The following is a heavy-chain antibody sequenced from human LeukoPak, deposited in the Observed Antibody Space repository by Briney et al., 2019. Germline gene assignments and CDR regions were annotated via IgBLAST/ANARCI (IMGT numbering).Heavy chain of an antibody. CDR1: GGTFSSYA. CDR2: IIPIFGTA. D-gene: IGHD3-22*01. V-gene: IGHV1-69*05. J-gene: IGHJ6*03. CDR3: ARASPEGYYDSKPYYYYYYYTDV. Sequence: ASVKVSCKASGGTFSSYAISWVRQAPGQGLEWMGRIIPIFGTANYAQKFQGRVTITTDESTSTAYMELSSLRSEDTAVYYCARASPEGYYDSKPYYYYYYYTDVWGKGTTVTVSS.